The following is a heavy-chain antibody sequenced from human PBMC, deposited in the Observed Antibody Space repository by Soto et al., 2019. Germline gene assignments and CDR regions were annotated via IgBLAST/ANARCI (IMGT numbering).Heavy chain of an antibody. J-gene: IGHJ6*02. CDR1: GFTFSSYG. CDR3: AKDQVPAAIYYGMDV. Sequence: GGSLRLSCAASGFTFSSYGMHWVRQAPGKGLEWVAVISYDGSNKYYADSVKGRFTISRDNSKNTLYLQMNSLRAEDTAVYYCAKDQVPAAIYYGMDVWGQGTTVTVSS. CDR2: ISYDGSNK. D-gene: IGHD2-2*01. V-gene: IGHV3-30*18.